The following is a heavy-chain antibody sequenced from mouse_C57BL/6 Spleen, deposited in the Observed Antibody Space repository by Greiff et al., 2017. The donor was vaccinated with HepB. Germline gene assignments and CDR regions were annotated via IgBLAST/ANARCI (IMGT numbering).Heavy chain of an antibody. V-gene: IGHV1-22*01. CDR3: ARRRLELRDYWYWYFDV. J-gene: IGHJ1*03. D-gene: IGHD2-13*01. Sequence: EVQLQQSGPELVKPGASVKMSCKASGYTFTDYNMHWVKQSHGKSLEWIGYINPSNGGTSYNQKFKGKATLTVNKSSSTAYMELRSLTSEDSAVYYCARRRLELRDYWYWYFDVWGTGTTVTVSS. CDR1: GYTFTDYN. CDR2: INPSNGGT.